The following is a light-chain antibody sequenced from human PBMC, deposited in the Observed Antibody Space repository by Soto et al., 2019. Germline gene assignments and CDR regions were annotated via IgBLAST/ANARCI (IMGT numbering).Light chain of an antibody. CDR2: AAS. CDR1: QSVSSN. J-gene: IGKJ4*02. V-gene: IGKV3D-15*02. Sequence: VMTESTATLSVSPGASATLSCRASQSVSSNLAWYQQKPGQAPRLLIYAASTWDTGVPARFSGSGSRTDFTLTISRLEPEDFAVYYCQQYGSSPLTFGEGTKVDIK. CDR3: QQYGSSPLT.